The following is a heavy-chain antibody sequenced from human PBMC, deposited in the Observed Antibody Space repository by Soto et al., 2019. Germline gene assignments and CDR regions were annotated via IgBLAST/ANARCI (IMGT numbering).Heavy chain of an antibody. CDR1: GGSISSGDYY. D-gene: IGHD2-8*01. V-gene: IGHV4-30-4*01. J-gene: IGHJ5*02. CDR3: ARDPLRSPCYP. Sequence: QVQLQESGPGLVKPSQTLSLTCTVSGGSISSGDYYWSWIRQPPGKGLEWIGYIYYSGSTYNNPSHMRRLTKSVDTSKNQHSLKLSSVTAAETAVYYCARDPLRSPCYPWGQGTLVTVSS. CDR2: IYYSGST.